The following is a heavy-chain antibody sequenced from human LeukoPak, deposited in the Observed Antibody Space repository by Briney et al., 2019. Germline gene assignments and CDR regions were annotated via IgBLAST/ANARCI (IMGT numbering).Heavy chain of an antibody. CDR1: GFTFSSYA. CDR2: ISSSNSMI. V-gene: IGHV3-48*01. CDR3: ARDRYLDIDY. D-gene: IGHD2-2*03. Sequence: PGGSLRLSCAASGFTFSSYAMNWVRQAPGKGLEWVSYISSSNSMIYYADSVKGRFTISRDNAKNSLFLQMNSLRAEDTAVYYCARDRYLDIDYWGQGTLVSVSS. J-gene: IGHJ4*02.